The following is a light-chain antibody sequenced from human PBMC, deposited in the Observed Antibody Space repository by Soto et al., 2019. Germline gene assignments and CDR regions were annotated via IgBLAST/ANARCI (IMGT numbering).Light chain of an antibody. V-gene: IGKV1-33*01. Sequence: DIQMTQSPSSLSASVEDRVIITGGASQSISNHLNWYQQKPGKAPKLLIYDASNLETGVPSRFSGRGSGKDFTFTISSLQPDDSGTYYCQQFYDLPITFGQGTRLEIK. J-gene: IGKJ5*01. CDR2: DAS. CDR3: QQFYDLPIT. CDR1: QSISNH.